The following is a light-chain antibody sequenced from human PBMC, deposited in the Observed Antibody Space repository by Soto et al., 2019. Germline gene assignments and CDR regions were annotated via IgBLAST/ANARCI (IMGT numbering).Light chain of an antibody. V-gene: IGLV2-14*03. J-gene: IGLJ1*01. CDR1: STDVGGYNY. Sequence: QSVLTQPASVSGSPGQSLTISCTGTSTDVGGYNYVPWYQQYPGKAPKLMIYDVSYRPSGVSNRFSGSKSANTASLTISGLQAEDEADYYCSSYTNTSTYVFGSGTKVTVL. CDR2: DVS. CDR3: SSYTNTSTYV.